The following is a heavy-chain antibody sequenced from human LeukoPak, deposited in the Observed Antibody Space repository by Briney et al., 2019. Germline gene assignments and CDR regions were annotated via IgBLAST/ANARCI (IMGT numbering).Heavy chain of an antibody. D-gene: IGHD3-10*01. CDR2: MNPNSGNT. V-gene: IGHV1-8*03. CDR1: GYTFTGYY. CDR3: ARGWFGDPIRY. J-gene: IGHJ4*02. Sequence: ASVKVSCKASGYTFTGYYMHWVRQAPGQGLEWMGWMNPNSGNTGYAQKFQGRVTITRNTSISTAYMELSSLRSEDTAVYYCARGWFGDPIRYWGQGTLVTVSS.